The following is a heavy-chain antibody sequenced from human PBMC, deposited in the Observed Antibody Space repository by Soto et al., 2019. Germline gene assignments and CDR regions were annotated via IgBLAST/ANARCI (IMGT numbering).Heavy chain of an antibody. Sequence: GGSLRLSCAASGFTFSSYSMSWVRQAPGKGLEWVSGFRTGGDDGTTYYADSAKGRFTIPRGNSKNTLFLQMNSLRAEDTAIYYCAKKVNSGPGSQYFDYWGQGTLVTVSS. J-gene: IGHJ4*02. CDR1: GFTFSSYS. CDR2: FRTGGDDGTT. CDR3: AKKVNSGPGSQYFDY. D-gene: IGHD3-10*01. V-gene: IGHV3-23*01.